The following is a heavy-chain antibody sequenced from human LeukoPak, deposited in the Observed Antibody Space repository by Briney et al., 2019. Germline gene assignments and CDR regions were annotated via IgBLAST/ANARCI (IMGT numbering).Heavy chain of an antibody. D-gene: IGHD6-19*01. J-gene: IGHJ5*02. V-gene: IGHV3-30*18. CDR1: GFTFSSYG. Sequence: GRSLRLSRAASGFTFSSYGMHWVRQAPGKGLEWVAVTSYDGSNKYYADSVKGRFTISRDNSKNTLYLQMNSLRAEDTAVYYCAKSGAVAGSNWFDPWGQGTLVTVSS. CDR3: AKSGAVAGSNWFDP. CDR2: TSYDGSNK.